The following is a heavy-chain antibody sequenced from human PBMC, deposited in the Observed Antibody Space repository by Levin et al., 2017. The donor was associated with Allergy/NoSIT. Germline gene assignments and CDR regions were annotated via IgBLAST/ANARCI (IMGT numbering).Heavy chain of an antibody. CDR3: ASPYYDILTGYHPGAFDI. Sequence: SQTLSLTCTVSGGSISSYYWSWIRQPPGKGLEWIGYIYYSGSTNYNPSLKSRVTISVDTSKNQFSLKLSSVTAADTAVYYCASPYYDILTGYHPGAFDIWGQGTMVTVSS. CDR1: GGSISSYY. V-gene: IGHV4-59*01. CDR2: IYYSGST. J-gene: IGHJ3*02. D-gene: IGHD3-9*01.